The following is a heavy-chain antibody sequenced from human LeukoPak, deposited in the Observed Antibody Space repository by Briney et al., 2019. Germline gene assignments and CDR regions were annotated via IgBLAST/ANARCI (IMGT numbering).Heavy chain of an antibody. J-gene: IGHJ4*02. D-gene: IGHD4-17*01. CDR1: GFTFSDYY. V-gene: IGHV3-11*04. CDR2: ISSSGSTI. Sequence: PGGXLRLSCAASGFTFSDYYMSWLRQAPGKGLEWVSYISSSGSTIYYADSVKGRFTISRDNAKNSLYLQMDSLRAEDTAVYYCARDEAGRDYGPNYFDYWGQGTLVTVSS. CDR3: ARDEAGRDYGPNYFDY.